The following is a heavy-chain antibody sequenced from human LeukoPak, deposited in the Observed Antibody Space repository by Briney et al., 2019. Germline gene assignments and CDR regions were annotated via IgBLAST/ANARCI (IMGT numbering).Heavy chain of an antibody. Sequence: GGSLRLSCAASGFTFNSYNMNWVRQAPGKGLEWVSYISSSGSTIYYADSVKGRFTISRDNAKNSLYLQMNSLRAEDTAVYYCAGGRGKYSGSYYGELDYYMDVWGKGTTVTVSS. CDR1: GFTFNSYN. CDR2: ISSSGSTI. D-gene: IGHD1-26*01. V-gene: IGHV3-48*04. CDR3: AGGRGKYSGSYYGELDYYMDV. J-gene: IGHJ6*03.